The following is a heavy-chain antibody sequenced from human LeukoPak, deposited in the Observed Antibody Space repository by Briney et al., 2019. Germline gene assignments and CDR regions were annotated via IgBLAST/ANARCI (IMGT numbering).Heavy chain of an antibody. Sequence: GGSLRLSCAASGFTFSSYAMSWVRQAPGKGLEWVSAIGGSGGSTYYADSVKGRFTISRDNSKNTLYLQMNSLRAEDTAVYYCAKLGSSGWPYGDAFDIWGQGTMVTVSS. CDR2: IGGSGGST. CDR3: AKLGSSGWPYGDAFDI. CDR1: GFTFSSYA. J-gene: IGHJ3*02. V-gene: IGHV3-23*01. D-gene: IGHD6-19*01.